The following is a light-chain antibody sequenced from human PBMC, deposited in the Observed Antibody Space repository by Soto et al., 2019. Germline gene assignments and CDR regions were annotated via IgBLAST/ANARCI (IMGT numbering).Light chain of an antibody. V-gene: IGKV1-5*01. CDR3: LQDYNYPLT. J-gene: IGKJ4*01. CDR1: HSISRW. CDR2: DAS. Sequence: DNPMTKSPSTLSASVGDRVTITCRASHSISRWLAWYQQKPGKAPKLLIYDASTLESGVPSRFSGSGSGTDFTLTISSLQPEDFATYYCLQDYNYPLTFGGGTKVDIK.